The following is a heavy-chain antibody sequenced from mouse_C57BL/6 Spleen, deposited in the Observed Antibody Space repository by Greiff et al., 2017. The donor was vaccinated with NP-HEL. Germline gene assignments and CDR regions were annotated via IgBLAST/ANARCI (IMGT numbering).Heavy chain of an antibody. CDR2: INPSSGYT. D-gene: IGHD2-3*01. CDR1: GYTFTSYT. CDR3: AGYYDGYPYAMDY. Sequence: VQLQQSGAELARPGASVKMSCKASGYTFTSYTMHWVKQRPGQGLEWIGYINPSSGYTKYNQKFKDKATLTADKSSSTAYMQLSSLTSEDSAVYYCAGYYDGYPYAMDYWGQGTSVTVSS. J-gene: IGHJ4*01. V-gene: IGHV1-4*01.